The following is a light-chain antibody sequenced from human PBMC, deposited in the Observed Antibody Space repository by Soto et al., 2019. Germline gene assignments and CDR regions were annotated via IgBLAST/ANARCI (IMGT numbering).Light chain of an antibody. CDR1: QSISNY. J-gene: IGKJ1*01. CDR3: QQYNNWWT. CDR2: SAS. V-gene: IGKV1-39*01. Sequence: DIQMTQSPSSLSASLGDRVTITCRASQSISNYLHWYQQKIGKGPKVLIYSASSIQSGVPSRFNGSGSGTEFTLTISSLQSEDFGVYYCQQYNNWWTFGQGTKVDIK.